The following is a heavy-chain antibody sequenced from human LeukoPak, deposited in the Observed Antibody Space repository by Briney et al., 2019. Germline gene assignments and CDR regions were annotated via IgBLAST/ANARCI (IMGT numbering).Heavy chain of an antibody. V-gene: IGHV1-24*01. CDR1: GYTLTELS. J-gene: IGHJ4*02. Sequence: GASVKVSCKVSGYTLTELSMHWVRQAPGKGLEWMGGFDPEDGETIYAQKFQGRVTMTRDTSISTAYMELSRLRSDDTAVYYCARGGPSIAARLLVCCWGQGTLVTVSS. CDR2: FDPEDGET. D-gene: IGHD6-6*01. CDR3: ARGGPSIAARLLVCC.